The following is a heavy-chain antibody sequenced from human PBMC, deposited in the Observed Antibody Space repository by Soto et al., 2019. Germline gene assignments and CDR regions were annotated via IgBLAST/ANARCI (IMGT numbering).Heavy chain of an antibody. Sequence: EVQLLESGGGLVQPGGSLRLSCAASGFTFSSYAMSWVRQAPGKGLEWVSAISGSGISTYYADSVKGRFTISRDNSKNTPYLQMNSLRAEDTAVYYCAKEKAYSSGWDGMDVWGQGTTVTVSS. CDR1: GFTFSSYA. V-gene: IGHV3-23*01. CDR3: AKEKAYSSGWDGMDV. D-gene: IGHD6-19*01. J-gene: IGHJ6*02. CDR2: ISGSGIST.